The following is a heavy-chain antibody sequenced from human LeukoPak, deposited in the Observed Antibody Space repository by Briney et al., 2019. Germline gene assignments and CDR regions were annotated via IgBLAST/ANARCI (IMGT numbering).Heavy chain of an antibody. D-gene: IGHD3-3*01. CDR3: ARGPRGYYATGWFDP. J-gene: IGHJ5*02. V-gene: IGHV4-34*01. Sequence: PETLSLACAVYGGSFSGYYWSWIRQPPGKGLEWIGEINHSGSTNYNPSLKSRVTISVDTSKNQFSLKLSSVTAADTAVYYCARGPRGYYATGWFDPWGQGTLVTVSS. CDR2: INHSGST. CDR1: GGSFSGYY.